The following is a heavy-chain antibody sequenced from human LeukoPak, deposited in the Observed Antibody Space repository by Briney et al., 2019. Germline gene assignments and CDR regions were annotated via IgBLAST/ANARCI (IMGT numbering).Heavy chain of an antibody. CDR2: ISGSGGST. CDR1: GFTFSSYA. CDR3: AKVGGSSWYVDYFDY. J-gene: IGHJ4*02. Sequence: PGGSLRPSCAASGFTFSSYAMSWVRQAPGKGLEWVSAISGSGGSTYYADSVKGRFTTSRDNSKNTLYLQMNSLRAEDTAVYYCAKVGGSSWYVDYFDYWGQGTLVTVSS. V-gene: IGHV3-23*01. D-gene: IGHD6-13*01.